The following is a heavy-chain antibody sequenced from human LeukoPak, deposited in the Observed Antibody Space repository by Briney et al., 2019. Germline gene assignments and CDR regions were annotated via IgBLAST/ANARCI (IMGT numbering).Heavy chain of an antibody. J-gene: IGHJ5*02. CDR3: ARELWFVNAPGSWFDP. Sequence: SETLSLTCAVSGDSISSGDYSWSWIRQPLGKGLEWIGYIFHSGSSYYNPSLKSRVTISVDKSKNQFSLRLTSVTAADTAVYYCARELWFVNAPGSWFDPWGQGTLVTVSS. V-gene: IGHV4-30-2*01. D-gene: IGHD3-10*01. CDR2: IFHSGSS. CDR1: GDSISSGDYS.